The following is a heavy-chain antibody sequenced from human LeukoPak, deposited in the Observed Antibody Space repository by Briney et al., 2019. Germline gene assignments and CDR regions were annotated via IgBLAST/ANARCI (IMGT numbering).Heavy chain of an antibody. D-gene: IGHD3-10*01. CDR1: GGSFSGYY. CDR3: ARGPWYYGSGSYTWFDP. CDR2: INHSGST. Sequence: SETLSLTCAVYGGSFSGYYWSWIRQPPGKGLEWIGEINHSGSTNYNPSLKSRVTISVDTSKNQFSLKLSSVTAADTAVYYCARGPWYYGSGSYTWFDPWGQGTLVTVSS. V-gene: IGHV4-34*01. J-gene: IGHJ5*02.